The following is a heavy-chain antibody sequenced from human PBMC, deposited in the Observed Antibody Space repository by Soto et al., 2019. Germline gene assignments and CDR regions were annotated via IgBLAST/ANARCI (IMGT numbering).Heavy chain of an antibody. V-gene: IGHV3-74*01. D-gene: IGHD3-22*01. Sequence: GGSLRLSCAASGFTFSSYWMHWVRQAPGKGLVWVSRINSDGSNKYYADSVKGRFTISRDNSKNTLYLQMNSLRAEDTAVYYCAKDDSSGYAHFDYWGQGTLVTVSS. CDR2: INSDGSNK. CDR3: AKDDSSGYAHFDY. J-gene: IGHJ4*02. CDR1: GFTFSSYW.